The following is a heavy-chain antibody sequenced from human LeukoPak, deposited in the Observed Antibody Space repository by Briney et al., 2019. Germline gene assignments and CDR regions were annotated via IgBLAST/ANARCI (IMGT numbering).Heavy chain of an antibody. Sequence: PSETLSLTCAVSGGSFSGYYWSWIRQPPGKGLEWIGEINHSGSTNYNPSLKSRVTISVDTSKNQFSLKLSSVTAADTAVYYCASLYYYGSGSYRTPFDYWGQGTLVTVSS. D-gene: IGHD3-10*01. V-gene: IGHV4-34*01. J-gene: IGHJ4*02. CDR2: INHSGST. CDR1: GGSFSGYY. CDR3: ASLYYYGSGSYRTPFDY.